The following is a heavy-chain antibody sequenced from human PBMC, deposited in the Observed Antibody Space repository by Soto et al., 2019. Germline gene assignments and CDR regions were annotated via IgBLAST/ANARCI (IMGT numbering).Heavy chain of an antibody. CDR1: GFTFSSYG. CDR3: AREMYDSSGYYWGAFDI. D-gene: IGHD3-22*01. J-gene: IGHJ3*02. CDR2: IWYDGSNK. Sequence: GGSLRLSCAASGFTFSSYGMHWVRQAPGKGLEWVAVIWYDGSNKYYADSVKGRFTISRDNSKNTLYLQMNSLRAEDTAVYYCAREMYDSSGYYWGAFDIWGQGTMVTVSS. V-gene: IGHV3-33*01.